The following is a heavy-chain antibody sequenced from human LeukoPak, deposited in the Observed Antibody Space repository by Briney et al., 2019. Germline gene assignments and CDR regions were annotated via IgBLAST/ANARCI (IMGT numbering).Heavy chain of an antibody. CDR1: GFTFSDYY. CDR2: ISSSGGIR. CDR3: ARSSITMVRGVIKSTTSWYHYYNMDV. D-gene: IGHD3-10*01. V-gene: IGHV3-11*04. J-gene: IGHJ6*03. Sequence: GGSLRLSCAASGFTFSDYYMSWIRQAPGTGLEWVSYISSSGGIRYYADSVKGRFTIARDNAKNSLYLQMNSLRAEDTAVYYCARSSITMVRGVIKSTTSWYHYYNMDVWGKGTTVTVSS.